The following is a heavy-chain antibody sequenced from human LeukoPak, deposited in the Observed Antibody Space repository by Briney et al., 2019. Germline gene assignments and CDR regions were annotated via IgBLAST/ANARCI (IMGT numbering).Heavy chain of an antibody. V-gene: IGHV4-34*01. CDR2: INHNGST. CDR1: GETFSGYY. Sequence: SETLSLTCNVSGETFSGYYCSWVRQPPGKGLEWIGGINHNGSTTYNPCLKSRGPISEDPAKNHFSLKLGSVTPADSGVYCCAREGGGYCSGGSCYSPVSPSYYMDVWGKGTRVSVSS. CDR3: AREGGGYCSGGSCYSPVSPSYYMDV. D-gene: IGHD2-15*01. J-gene: IGHJ6*03.